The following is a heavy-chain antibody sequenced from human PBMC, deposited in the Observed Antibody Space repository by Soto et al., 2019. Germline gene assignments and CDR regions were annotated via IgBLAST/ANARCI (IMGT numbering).Heavy chain of an antibody. CDR2: INPFDGSR. Sequence: ASVKVSCKASGYMFTSYYIHWVRQAPGQGPEWMGWINPFDGSRMFAQSFQGRVTMTRDTSTSTVYMEVSSLRSEDTAVYYCSRVDPGETSPFDHWGQGTLVTVSS. D-gene: IGHD3-10*01. CDR3: SRVDPGETSPFDH. CDR1: GYMFTSYY. V-gene: IGHV1-46*03. J-gene: IGHJ4*02.